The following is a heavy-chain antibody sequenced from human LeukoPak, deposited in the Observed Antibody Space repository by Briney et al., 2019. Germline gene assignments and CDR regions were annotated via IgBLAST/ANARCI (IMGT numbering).Heavy chain of an antibody. CDR3: ARAVPIAADGTGVDY. V-gene: IGHV1-2*02. CDR2: ISPNSGGT. J-gene: IGHJ4*02. D-gene: IGHD6-13*01. Sequence: ASVKVSCTASGYTFTGYYMHWVRQAPGQGLEWMGWISPNSGGTNYAQTFQGRVTMTRDTANSTAYMQMSRLRSDDTAVYYCARAVPIAADGTGVDYWGQGTLVTVSS. CDR1: GYTFTGYY.